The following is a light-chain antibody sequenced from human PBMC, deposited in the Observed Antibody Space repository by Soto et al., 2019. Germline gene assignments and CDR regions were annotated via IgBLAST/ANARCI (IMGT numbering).Light chain of an antibody. CDR3: QHYTTYSGT. CDR1: QSISTW. CDR2: WAS. Sequence: DIHMTQSPATQSASVGDRVTITCRASQSISTWLAWYQQKPGKAPKLLIYWASSLESGVPSRFSGSGSGTEFTLTISSLQPDHFATYYCQHYTTYSGTFGPGTKVDIK. V-gene: IGKV1-5*03. J-gene: IGKJ3*01.